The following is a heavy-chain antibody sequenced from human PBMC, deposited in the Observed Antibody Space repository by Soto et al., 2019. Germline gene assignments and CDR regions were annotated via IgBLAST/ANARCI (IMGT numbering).Heavy chain of an antibody. CDR1: GFSFDDCA. V-gene: IGHV3-9*01. J-gene: IGHJ4*02. CDR2: ITWNSVSS. CDR3: AKDATRGYSRYGIDS. Sequence: PGGSLRLSCAASGFSFDDCAMHWVRQAPGKGLEWVSVITWNSVSSGYADSVKGRFTISRDNAKNSLYLQMDSLRVEDTAIYYCAKDATRGYSRYGIDSWGQGT. D-gene: IGHD5-18*01.